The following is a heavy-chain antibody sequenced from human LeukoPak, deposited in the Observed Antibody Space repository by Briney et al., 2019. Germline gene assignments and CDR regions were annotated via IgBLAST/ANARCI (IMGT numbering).Heavy chain of an antibody. CDR2: IYYSGST. CDR1: GGSISSYY. J-gene: IGHJ4*02. V-gene: IGHV4-59*01. CDR3: ARAGIAVATFDY. Sequence: SETLSLTCTVSGGSISSYYWSWIRQPPGKGLEWIGYIYYSGSTNYNPSLKSRVTISVDTSKNQFSLKLSSVTAAGTAMYYCARAGIAVATFDYWGQGTLVTVSS. D-gene: IGHD6-19*01.